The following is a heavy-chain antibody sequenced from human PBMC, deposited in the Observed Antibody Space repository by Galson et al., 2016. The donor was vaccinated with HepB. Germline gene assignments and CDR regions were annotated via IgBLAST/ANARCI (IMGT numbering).Heavy chain of an antibody. CDR2: ISENGRAI. CDR1: GFTFSSYS. V-gene: IGHV3-30*18. D-gene: IGHD6-19*01. Sequence: SLRLSCAASGFTFSSYSIHWVRQAPGKGLEWVAVISENGRAISYADSVKGRFTISRDNSKNTVYLQMNSLRTEDTSLYYCAKEHGTGWPNLDYWGQGALVTVSS. CDR3: AKEHGTGWPNLDY. J-gene: IGHJ4*02.